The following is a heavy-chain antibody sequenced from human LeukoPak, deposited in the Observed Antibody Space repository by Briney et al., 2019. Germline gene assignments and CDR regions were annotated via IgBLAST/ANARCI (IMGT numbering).Heavy chain of an antibody. J-gene: IGHJ4*02. V-gene: IGHV3-23*01. D-gene: IGHD2-15*01. CDR2: INGGGVNT. CDR1: GFTFSSYA. CDR3: ARNVGWFRFDY. Sequence: GGSLRLSCAASGFTFSSYAMSWVRQAPGKGLEWVSTINGGGVNTHYADSVGGRFTISRDNSKNTLFLQMNSLRAEDTAVYYCARNVGWFRFDYWGQGTLVTVSS.